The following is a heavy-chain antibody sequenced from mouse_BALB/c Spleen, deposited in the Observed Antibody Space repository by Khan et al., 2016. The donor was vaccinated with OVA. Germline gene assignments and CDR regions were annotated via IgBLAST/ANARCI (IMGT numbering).Heavy chain of an antibody. CDR2: INTYTGEP. J-gene: IGHJ1*01. V-gene: IGHV9-3-1*01. CDR3: ARSSFYWYSDV. Sequence: QIQLVQSGPELKKPGETVKISCKASGYTFTNYGMNWVKQAPGKGLKWMGWINTYTGEPTYADDFKGRFVFSLEPSASTAYLQISNLKNEDATTYFCARSSFYWYSDVWGAGTTVTVSS. CDR1: GYTFTNYG. D-gene: IGHD3-1*01.